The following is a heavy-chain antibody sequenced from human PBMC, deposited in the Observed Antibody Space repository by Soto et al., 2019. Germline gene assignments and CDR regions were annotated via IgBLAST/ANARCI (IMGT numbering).Heavy chain of an antibody. CDR3: ARVAPEYSSTPRRFDF. CDR2: ISGSGGSI. Sequence: PGGSLRLSWAASRFTFGIYAMSWVRQAPGKGLEWVSSISGSGGSIYYAHSVKGRFTISRDKTKNTLDLQMNSLRAEDTAVYHCARVAPEYSSTPRRFDFWGQGPLVTASS. J-gene: IGHJ4*02. V-gene: IGHV3-23*01. D-gene: IGHD6-13*01. CDR1: RFTFGIYA.